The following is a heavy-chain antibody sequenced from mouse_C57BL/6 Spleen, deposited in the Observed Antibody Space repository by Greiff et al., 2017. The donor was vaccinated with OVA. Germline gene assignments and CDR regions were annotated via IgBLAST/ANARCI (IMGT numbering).Heavy chain of an antibody. V-gene: IGHV1-42*01. D-gene: IGHD2-2*01. J-gene: IGHJ3*01. CDR1: GYSFTGYY. CDR3: ALMVTTGFAY. Sequence: VHVKQSGPELVKPGASVKISCKASGYSFTGYYMNWVKQSPEKSLEWIGEINPSTGGTTYNQKFKAKATLTVDKSSSTAYMQLKSLTSEDSAVYYCALMVTTGFAYWGQGTLVTVSA. CDR2: INPSTGGT.